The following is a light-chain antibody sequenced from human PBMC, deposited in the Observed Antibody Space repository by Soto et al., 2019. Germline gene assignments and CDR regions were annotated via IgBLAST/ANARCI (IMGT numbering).Light chain of an antibody. CDR1: QSISSW. V-gene: IGKV1-5*01. J-gene: IGKJ4*01. CDR3: QQYNSYAL. Sequence: DIQMTQSPSTLSASVGDRVTITCRASQSISSWLAWYQQKPGKAPKLLIYDASSLESGVPSRFSGSGSGTEFTLTISSLQPDDVATYYYQQYNSYALFGGGTKVEIK. CDR2: DAS.